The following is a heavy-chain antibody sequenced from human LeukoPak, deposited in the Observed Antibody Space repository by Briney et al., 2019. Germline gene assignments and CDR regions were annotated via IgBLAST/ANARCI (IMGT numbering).Heavy chain of an antibody. CDR3: ARGPHDSSGYYGVY. V-gene: IGHV1-8*03. J-gene: IGHJ4*02. CDR1: GYTFTIYD. Sequence: ASVTVSFTSSGYTFTIYDINWVRQATGQGREWVGWMNPNSGNTGYAQKFQGRVTITRNTSISTAYMELSSLRSEDTAVYYCARGPHDSSGYYGVYWGQGTLVTVPS. D-gene: IGHD3-22*01. CDR2: MNPNSGNT.